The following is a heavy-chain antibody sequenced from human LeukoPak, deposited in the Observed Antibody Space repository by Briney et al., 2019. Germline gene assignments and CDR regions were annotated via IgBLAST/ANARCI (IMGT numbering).Heavy chain of an antibody. D-gene: IGHD3-10*01. V-gene: IGHV3-23*01. CDR1: GFTFSSYA. CDR3: AKGDYGSGSPIDY. Sequence: GGSLRLSCAASGFTFSSYAMSWVRQAPGKGLEWVSGISGSGGSTYYADSVKGRFTIFRDNSKNTLYLQMNSLRTEDTAVYYCAKGDYGSGSPIDYWGQGTLVTVSS. J-gene: IGHJ4*02. CDR2: ISGSGGST.